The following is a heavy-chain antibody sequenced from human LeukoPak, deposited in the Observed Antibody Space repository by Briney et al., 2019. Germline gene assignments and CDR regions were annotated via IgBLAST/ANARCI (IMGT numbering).Heavy chain of an antibody. V-gene: IGHV3-23*01. J-gene: IGHJ4*02. D-gene: IGHD1-26*01. CDR1: GFTFSSYA. CDR2: ISGSGGTT. Sequence: RWGVLRLSCAASGFTFSSYAMSWVRQAPGKGLEWVSTISGSGGTTYYTDSVKGRFTISRDNSKNTLYLQMNSLRAEDTAVYYCATASIVGAMDYWGQGTLVTVSS. CDR3: ATASIVGAMDY.